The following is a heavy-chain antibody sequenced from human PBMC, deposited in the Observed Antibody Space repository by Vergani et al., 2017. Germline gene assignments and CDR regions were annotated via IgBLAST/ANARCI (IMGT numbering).Heavy chain of an antibody. CDR3: ARGGDYGGNSGDDAFDI. CDR2: IRSKAYGGTT. V-gene: IGHV3-49*03. J-gene: IGHJ3*02. D-gene: IGHD4-23*01. Sequence: EVQLVESGGGLVQPGRSLRLSCTASGFIFGDYAMSWFRQAPGKGLEWVGFIRSKAYGGTTEYAASVKGRFTISRDDSKSIAYLQMNSLKTEDTAVYYCARGGDYGGNSGDDAFDIWGQGTMVTVSS. CDR1: GFIFGDYA.